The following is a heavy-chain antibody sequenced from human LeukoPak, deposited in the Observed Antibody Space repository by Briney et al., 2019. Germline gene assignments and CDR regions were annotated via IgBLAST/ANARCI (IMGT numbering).Heavy chain of an antibody. Sequence: SQTLSLTCTVSGGSISSGDYDWSSIRQPPGKGLELIGYIYYSGSTYYNPSLKSRVTISVDTSKNQFSLKLSSVTAADTAVYYCSSDGSGYDIRVDGFDTWGQGTMVTVSS. D-gene: IGHD5-12*01. CDR1: GGSISSGDYD. V-gene: IGHV4-30-4*08. CDR2: IYYSGST. CDR3: SSDGSGYDIRVDGFDT. J-gene: IGHJ3*02.